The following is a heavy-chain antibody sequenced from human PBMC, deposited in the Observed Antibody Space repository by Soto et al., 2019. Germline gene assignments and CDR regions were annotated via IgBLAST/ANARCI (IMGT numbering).Heavy chain of an antibody. Sequence: QVQLVQSGAEVKKPGSSVKVSCKASGGTFSSYTISWVRQAPGQGLEWMGRIIPILGIANYAQKFQGRVTSTAEKTPSTAYGELPSLRSEDPAGYYGAGGHEQQPTIAHYWGQGTLVTVSS. J-gene: IGHJ4*02. D-gene: IGHD6-13*01. CDR2: IIPILGIA. CDR1: GGTFSSYT. CDR3: AGGHEQQPTIAHY. V-gene: IGHV1-69*02.